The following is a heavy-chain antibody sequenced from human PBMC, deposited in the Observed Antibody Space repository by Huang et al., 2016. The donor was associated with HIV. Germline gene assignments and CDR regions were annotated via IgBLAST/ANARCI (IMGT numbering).Heavy chain of an antibody. CDR3: ARLPGSITMIRGVITDPY. V-gene: IGHV4-39*01. CDR2: IHYSGST. Sequence: QLQLQESGPGLEKPSETLSLTCTVSGGSIRSDNYYWGWIRQPPGKGLEWIGSIHYSGSTDYNPSLKSRVTIPVDTSKKQFSLKMRSVTAADTAVYYCARLPGSITMIRGVITDPYWGQGTLVTVSS. J-gene: IGHJ4*02. CDR1: GGSIRSDNYY. D-gene: IGHD3-10*01.